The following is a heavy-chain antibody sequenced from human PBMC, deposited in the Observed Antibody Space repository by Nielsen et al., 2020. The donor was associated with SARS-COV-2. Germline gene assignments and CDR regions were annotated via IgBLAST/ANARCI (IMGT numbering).Heavy chain of an antibody. CDR2: ISWNSGSI. J-gene: IGHJ4*02. D-gene: IGHD3-10*01. CDR1: GFTFDDYA. V-gene: IGHV3-9*01. Sequence: SLKISCAASGFTFDDYAMHWVRQAPGKGLEWVSGISWNSGSIGYADSVKGRFTISRDNAKNSLYLQMNSLRAEDTALYYCASISGYWGRGTLVTVSS. CDR3: ASISGY.